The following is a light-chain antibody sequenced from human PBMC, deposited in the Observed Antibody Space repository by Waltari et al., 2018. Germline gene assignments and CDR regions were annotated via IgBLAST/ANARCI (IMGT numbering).Light chain of an antibody. V-gene: IGLV3-25*03. CDR3: QSSDSSGSYPFVV. J-gene: IGLJ2*01. Sequence: SYELTQPPSVSVSPGQTARIPCSGDAFPTQYAYWYQQKAGQAPVVVIYKDNERPSGIPERFSGSSSGTTVTLTISGVQAEDEADYYCQSSDSSGSYPFVVFGGGTKLTVL. CDR1: AFPTQY. CDR2: KDN.